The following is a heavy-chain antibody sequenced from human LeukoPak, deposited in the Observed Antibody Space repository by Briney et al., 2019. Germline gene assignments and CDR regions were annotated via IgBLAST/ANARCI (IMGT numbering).Heavy chain of an antibody. CDR1: GYSFTMFG. CDR2: ISAYNGNI. Sequence: GASVKVSCKASGYSFTMFGISWVRQAPGQGLEWMGWISAYNGNINYAQKFQGRVTMTTDTSTSTAYMELRSLRSDDTAVYYCARVTGEFRNAFDIWGQGTMVTVSS. V-gene: IGHV1-18*01. CDR3: ARVTGEFRNAFDI. J-gene: IGHJ3*02. D-gene: IGHD3-10*01.